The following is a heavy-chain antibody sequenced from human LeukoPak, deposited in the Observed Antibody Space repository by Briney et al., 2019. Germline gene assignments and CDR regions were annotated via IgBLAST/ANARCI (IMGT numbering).Heavy chain of an antibody. CDR1: GFIFSSFS. Sequence: GGSLRLSCAASGFIFSSFSISGVRQAPGKGLEWVSYIDGPASNIYYADSVKGRFTISRDNDKYSVHLQMSSLRAEDTGVYYCTTYGRNGYRGYFWGQGALVTVSS. J-gene: IGHJ4*02. CDR2: IDGPASNI. CDR3: TTYGRNGYRGYF. D-gene: IGHD5-24*01. V-gene: IGHV3-48*03.